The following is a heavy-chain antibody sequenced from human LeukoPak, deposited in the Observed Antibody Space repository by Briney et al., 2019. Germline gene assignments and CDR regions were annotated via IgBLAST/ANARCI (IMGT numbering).Heavy chain of an antibody. CDR3: ARLGGYFDWNFDY. CDR1: GGSISSSSYY. V-gene: IGHV4-39*01. Sequence: SETLSLTCTVSGGSISSSSYYWGWIRQPPGKGLEWIGSIYYSGSTYYNPSLKSRVTISVDMSKNQFSLKLSSVTAADTAVYYCARLGGYFDWNFDYWGQGTLVTVSS. CDR2: IYYSGST. J-gene: IGHJ4*02. D-gene: IGHD3-9*01.